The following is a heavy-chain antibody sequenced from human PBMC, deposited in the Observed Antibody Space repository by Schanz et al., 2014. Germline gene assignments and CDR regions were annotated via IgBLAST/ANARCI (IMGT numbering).Heavy chain of an antibody. V-gene: IGHV1-2*04. CDR3: ARGGGPEEGFDI. CDR1: GYTFTSYS. J-gene: IGHJ3*02. D-gene: IGHD3-3*01. Sequence: QVQLVQSGAEVKKPGASVKVSCKASGYTFTSYSMHWVRQAPGQGLEWMGWINPNSGTTNYAQKFQGWVTMTRDTSISTAYMERSRLKSDDTAVYYCARGGGPEEGFDIWGPGTILTVSS. CDR2: INPNSGTT.